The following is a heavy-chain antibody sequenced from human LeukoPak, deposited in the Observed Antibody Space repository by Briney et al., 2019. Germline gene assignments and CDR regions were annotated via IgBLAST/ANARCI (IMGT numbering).Heavy chain of an antibody. CDR2: TSAYNGNT. CDR1: GYTFNNYG. D-gene: IGHD2-2*02. Sequence: ASVKVSCTASGYTFNNYGISWVRQAPGQGLEWMGWTSAYNGNTKYVQNLRGGVTMTTDTSTSTAYMELRSLRSDDTAVYYCARDCTSTSCYNVYWGQGTLVTVSS. CDR3: ARDCTSTSCYNVY. J-gene: IGHJ4*02. V-gene: IGHV1-18*01.